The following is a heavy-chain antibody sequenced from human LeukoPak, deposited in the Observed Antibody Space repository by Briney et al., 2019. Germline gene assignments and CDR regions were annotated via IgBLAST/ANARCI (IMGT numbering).Heavy chain of an antibody. CDR3: ARTNSSGYYLDY. D-gene: IGHD3-22*01. V-gene: IGHV4-34*01. CDR2: INHSGST. J-gene: IGHJ4*02. Sequence: SETLSLTCAVYGGSFSGYYWSWIRQPPGKGLEWIGEINHSGSTNYNPSLKSRVTLSVDTSKNQFSLKLSAVTAGDTAVYYCARTNSSGYYLDYWGQGTLVTVSS. CDR1: GGSFSGYY.